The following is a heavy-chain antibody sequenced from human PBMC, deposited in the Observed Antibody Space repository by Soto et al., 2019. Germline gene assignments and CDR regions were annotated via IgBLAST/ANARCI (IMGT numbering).Heavy chain of an antibody. V-gene: IGHV1-69*01. Sequence: QVQLVQSGAEVKKPGSSVKISCKTSGGLFRSFAVTWVRQSPGQGLEWLGGIIPMSGAPKYAQKFQGRLTFTADESTTTATMGLSSLRSEERAVYYGARRGIKNFFPSNNYSYVMGVWGQGPRSSSP. CDR1: GGLFRSFA. CDR3: ARRGIKNFFPSNNYSYVMGV. J-gene: IGHJ6*02. D-gene: IGHD3-16*01. CDR2: IIPMSGAP.